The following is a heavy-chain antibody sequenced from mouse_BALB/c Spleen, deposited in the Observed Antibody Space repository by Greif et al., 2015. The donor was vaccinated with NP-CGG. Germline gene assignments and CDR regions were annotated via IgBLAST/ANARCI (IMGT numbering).Heavy chain of an antibody. CDR1: GYTFTSYV. CDR3: ARERDYGNRFAY. J-gene: IGHJ3*01. V-gene: IGHV1-14*01. Sequence: VHVKQSGPELVKPGASAKMSCKASGYTFTSYVMHWVKQKPGQGLEWIGYINPYNDGTKYNEKFKGKATLTSDKSSSTAYMELSSLTSEDSAVYYCARERDYGNRFAYWGQGTLVTVSA. CDR2: INPYNDGT. D-gene: IGHD2-1*01.